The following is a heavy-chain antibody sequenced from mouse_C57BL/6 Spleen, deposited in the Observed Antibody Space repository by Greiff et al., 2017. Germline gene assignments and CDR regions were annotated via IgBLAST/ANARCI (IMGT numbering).Heavy chain of an antibody. Sequence: VQVVESGAELVRPGTSVKVSCKASGYAFTNYLIEWVKQRPGQGLEWIGVINPGSGGTNYNEKFKGKATLTADKSSSTAYMQLSSLTSEDSAVYFCAILTTGVADWYFDVWGTGTTVTVSS. CDR1: GYAFTNYL. J-gene: IGHJ1*03. V-gene: IGHV1-54*01. CDR2: INPGSGGT. D-gene: IGHD1-1*01. CDR3: AILTTGVADWYFDV.